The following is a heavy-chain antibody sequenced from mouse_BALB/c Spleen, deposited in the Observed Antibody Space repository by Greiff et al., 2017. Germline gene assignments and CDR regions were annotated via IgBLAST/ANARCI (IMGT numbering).Heavy chain of an antibody. D-gene: IGHD1-1*01. J-gene: IGHJ4*01. CDR2: ISSGSSTI. V-gene: IGHV5-17*02. CDR1: GFTFSSFG. CDR3: ARNYYGSSYGGAMDY. Sequence: DVHLVESGGGLVQPGGSRKLSCAASGFTFSSFGMHWVRQAPEKGLEWVAYISSGSSTIYYADTVKGRFTISRDNPKNTLFLQMTSLRSEDTAMYYCARNYYGSSYGGAMDYWGQGTSVTVSS.